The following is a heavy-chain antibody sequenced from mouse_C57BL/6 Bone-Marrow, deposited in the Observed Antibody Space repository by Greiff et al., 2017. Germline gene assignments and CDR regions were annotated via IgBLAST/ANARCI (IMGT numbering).Heavy chain of an antibody. Sequence: QVQLQQSGAELARPGASVKLSCKASGYTFTSYGISWVKQRTGQGLEWIGEIYPRSGNTYYNEKFKGKATLTADKSSSTAYMGLRSLPSEASAVYFCAKTTVVATDFDYWGQGTTLTVSS. J-gene: IGHJ2*01. CDR2: IYPRSGNT. V-gene: IGHV1-81*01. CDR1: GYTFTSYG. D-gene: IGHD1-1*01. CDR3: AKTTVVATDFDY.